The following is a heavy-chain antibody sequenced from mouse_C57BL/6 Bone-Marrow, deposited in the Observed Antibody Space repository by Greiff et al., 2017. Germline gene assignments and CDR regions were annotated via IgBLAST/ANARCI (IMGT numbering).Heavy chain of an antibody. CDR2: IDPEDGDT. CDR3: TSYYYGSSPFAY. CDR1: GFNIKDYY. J-gene: IGHJ3*01. D-gene: IGHD1-1*01. Sequence: EVQVVESGAELVRPGASVKLSCTASGFNIKDYYMHWVKQRPEQGLEWIGRIDPEDGDTEYAPKFQGKATMTADTSSNTAYLQLSSLTSEDTAVYYCTSYYYGSSPFAYWGQGTLVTVSA. V-gene: IGHV14-1*01.